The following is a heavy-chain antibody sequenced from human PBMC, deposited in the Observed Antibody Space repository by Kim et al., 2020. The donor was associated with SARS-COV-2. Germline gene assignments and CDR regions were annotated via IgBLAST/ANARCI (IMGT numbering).Heavy chain of an antibody. CDR2: ISSSSSTI. J-gene: IGHJ6*02. Sequence: GGSLRLSCAASGFTFSSYSMNWVRQAPGKGLEWVSYISSSSSTIYYAASVKGRVTISRDNAKNSLYLQMNSLRDEDTAVYYCATWIEVDLYYYYGMDVWGQGTTVTVSS. CDR1: GFTFSSYS. CDR3: ATWIEVDLYYYYGMDV. V-gene: IGHV3-48*02. D-gene: IGHD2-21*01.